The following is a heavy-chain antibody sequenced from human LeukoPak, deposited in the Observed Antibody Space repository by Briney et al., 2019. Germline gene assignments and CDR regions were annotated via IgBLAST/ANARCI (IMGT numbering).Heavy chain of an antibody. J-gene: IGHJ4*02. Sequence: GESLKISCKTSGYDFRSYWIGWVRQMPGKGLEWMGVIYPGDSDTKYSPSFQGQVTISADKSISTAYLQWSSLKASDTAMYYCARRYSSSSSWSDYWGQGTLVTVSS. D-gene: IGHD6-6*01. CDR1: GYDFRSYW. CDR3: ARRYSSSSSWSDY. V-gene: IGHV5-51*01. CDR2: IYPGDSDT.